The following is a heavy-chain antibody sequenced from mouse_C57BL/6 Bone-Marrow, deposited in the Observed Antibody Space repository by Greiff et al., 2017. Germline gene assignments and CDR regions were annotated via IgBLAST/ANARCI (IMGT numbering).Heavy chain of an antibody. Sequence: EVQLQESGAELVRPGASVKLSCTASGFNIKDDYMHWVKQRPEQGLEWIGWIDPENGDTEYASKFQGKATITADTSSNTAYLQLSSLTSEDTAVYYCSGTLFAYWGQGTLVTVSA. V-gene: IGHV14-4*01. D-gene: IGHD1-1*01. CDR2: IDPENGDT. CDR1: GFNIKDDY. J-gene: IGHJ3*01. CDR3: SGTLFAY.